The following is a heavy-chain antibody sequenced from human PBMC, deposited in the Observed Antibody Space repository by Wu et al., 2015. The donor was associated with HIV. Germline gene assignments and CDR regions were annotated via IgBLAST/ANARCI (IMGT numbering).Heavy chain of an antibody. D-gene: IGHD6-19*01. CDR2: LIPMYGTA. CDR3: ARDRELAVAANEDAFDI. J-gene: IGHJ3*02. CDR1: GGTFSNYA. V-gene: IGHV1-69*13. Sequence: QVHLLQSGAEVKKSGSSVRVSCKASGGTFSNYALSWVRQAPGQGLEWMGRLIPMYGTADYAQKFQGRVTITADVSTNTAYMVVSSLRSDDTAVYYCARDRELAVAANEDAFDIWGQGTMVTVSS.